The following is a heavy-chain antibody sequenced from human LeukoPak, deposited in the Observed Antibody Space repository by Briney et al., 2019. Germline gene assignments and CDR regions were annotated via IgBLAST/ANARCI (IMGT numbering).Heavy chain of an antibody. CDR1: GGSFSGYY. V-gene: IGHV4-34*01. CDR2: INHSGST. Sequence: PSETLSLTCAVYGGSFSGYYWSWIRQPPGKGLEWIGEINHSGSTNYNPSLKSRVTISVDTSKNQFSPKLSSVTAADTAVYYCARHGLGGSGWYPFDYWGQGTLVTVSS. CDR3: ARHGLGGSGWYPFDY. J-gene: IGHJ4*02. D-gene: IGHD6-19*01.